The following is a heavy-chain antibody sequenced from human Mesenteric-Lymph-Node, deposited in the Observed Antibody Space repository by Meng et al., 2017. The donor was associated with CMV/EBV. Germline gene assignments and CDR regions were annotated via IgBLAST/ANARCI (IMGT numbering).Heavy chain of an antibody. CDR1: GFSFSSYA. CDR3: AKWGTNYYDSTLDY. V-gene: IGHV3-23*01. Sequence: GGSLRLSCAASGFSFSSYAMSWVRQAPGKGLEWVSGIRGSGGSTNYADSVKGRFTISGDNSKNTLYLQMNRLRAEDTAVYYCAKWGTNYYDSTLDYWGQGTLVTVSS. J-gene: IGHJ4*02. D-gene: IGHD3-22*01. CDR2: IRGSGGST.